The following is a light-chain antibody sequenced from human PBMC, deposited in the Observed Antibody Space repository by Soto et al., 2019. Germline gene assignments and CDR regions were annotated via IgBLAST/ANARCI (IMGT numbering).Light chain of an antibody. Sequence: SYELTQPPSVSVSPGQTARITCSGDALPKQYAYWYQQKPGQAPVLVIYKDSERPSGIPERFSGSSSGTTVTLTISGVQAEDEADYYCQSADSSGTHQVFGTGTKATVL. CDR2: KDS. V-gene: IGLV3-25*02. CDR1: ALPKQY. CDR3: QSADSSGTHQV. J-gene: IGLJ1*01.